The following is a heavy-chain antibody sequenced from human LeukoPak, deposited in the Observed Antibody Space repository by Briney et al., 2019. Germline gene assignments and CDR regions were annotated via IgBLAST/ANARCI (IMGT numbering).Heavy chain of an antibody. Sequence: GGSLRLSCAASGFTFSSYGMNWVRQAPGKGLEWVAVIWYDGSNKYYADSVKGRFTISRDNSKNTLYLQMNSLRAEDTAVYYCAKDTYYYDSSGYYPFDYWGQGTLVTVSS. CDR1: GFTFSSYG. CDR2: IWYDGSNK. V-gene: IGHV3-33*06. J-gene: IGHJ4*02. D-gene: IGHD3-22*01. CDR3: AKDTYYYDSSGYYPFDY.